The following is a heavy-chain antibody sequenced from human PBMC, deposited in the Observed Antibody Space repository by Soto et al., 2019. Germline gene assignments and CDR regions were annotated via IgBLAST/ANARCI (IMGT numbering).Heavy chain of an antibody. Sequence: QITLNESGPALVKPTQTLTLTCTFSGFSLTTSGVGVHWIRQSPGKALEWLAVIYGDDDKRYNPSLDTRLTISKDTSXXXVXXKITTMDPVDTATYFSAHNPSSSPNWYTGDDWFDSWGQGTLVTVSS. CDR1: GFSLTTSGVG. J-gene: IGHJ5*01. D-gene: IGHD1-1*01. CDR2: IYGDDDK. CDR3: AHNPSSSPNWYTGDDWFDS. V-gene: IGHV2-5*02.